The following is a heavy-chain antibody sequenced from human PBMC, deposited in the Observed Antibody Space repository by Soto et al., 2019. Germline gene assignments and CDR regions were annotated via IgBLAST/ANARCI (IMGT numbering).Heavy chain of an antibody. J-gene: IGHJ4*02. CDR3: AKDVRDVPYYFDY. Sequence: EVQLVVSGGGLVQPGGSLTLSCEASGFTASTSAMGWVRRAPGKGLEWVSSINGVDSFGTAATYYAESLKGRVTISRDHFKKTLYLDMNSLRPEDTAVYFCAKDVRDVPYYFDYWGQGALVTVSS. CDR1: GFTASTSA. CDR2: INGVDSFGTAAT. V-gene: IGHV3-23*04.